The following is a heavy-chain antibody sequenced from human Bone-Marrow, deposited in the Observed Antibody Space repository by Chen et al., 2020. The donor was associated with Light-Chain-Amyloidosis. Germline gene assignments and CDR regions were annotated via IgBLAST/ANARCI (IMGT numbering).Heavy chain of an antibody. V-gene: IGHV1-2*02. CDR1: GYTFTGYH. CDR3: ARGLHCSNTNCYLEFYYNAMDV. D-gene: IGHD2-2*01. Sequence: QVQLVQSGAEVKKPGASVKVSSEASGYTFTGYHMHWVRQAPGQGLEWMGWINPNSDSTIYAQKFQGRVTMTRDTSISTVYMELSRLRSDDTAVYYCARGLHCSNTNCYLEFYYNAMDVWGQGTTVTVSS. J-gene: IGHJ6*02. CDR2: INPNSDST.